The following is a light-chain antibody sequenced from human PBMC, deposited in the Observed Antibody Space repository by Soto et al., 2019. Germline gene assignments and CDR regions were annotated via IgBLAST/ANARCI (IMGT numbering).Light chain of an antibody. CDR1: SSDVGSYNL. V-gene: IGLV2-23*01. CDR3: CSYAGSNTYV. J-gene: IGLJ1*01. Sequence: QSALTQPASVSGSPGQSITISCTGTSSDVGSYNLVSWYQQHPGKAPKLIIYEDNKRPSGVSNRFTGSKSGNTASLTISGLQAEDEADYYCCSYAGSNTYVFGTGTKVTVL. CDR2: EDN.